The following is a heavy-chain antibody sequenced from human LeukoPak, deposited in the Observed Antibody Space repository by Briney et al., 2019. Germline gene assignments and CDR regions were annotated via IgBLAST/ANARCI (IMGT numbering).Heavy chain of an antibody. CDR3: AKDIVHRDYYYYGMDV. CDR1: GFTFSSYS. CDR2: ITSDSNTV. D-gene: IGHD2-15*01. V-gene: IGHV3-21*04. Sequence: PGGSLRLSCAASGFTFSSYSMNWIRQAPGKGLEWVSFITSDSNTVNYAASVKGRFTISRDNAKNSLYLQMNSLRAEDTALYYCAKDIVHRDYYYYGMDVWGQGTTVTVSS. J-gene: IGHJ6*02.